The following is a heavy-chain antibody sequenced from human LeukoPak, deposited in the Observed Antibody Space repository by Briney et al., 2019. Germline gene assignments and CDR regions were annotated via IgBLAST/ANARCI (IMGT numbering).Heavy chain of an antibody. D-gene: IGHD2-2*02. V-gene: IGHV3-23*01. CDR1: GFTFTSFA. J-gene: IGHJ6*03. CDR3: ARRWGCSSTSCYRQGFDYNYYYMDV. Sequence: GGSLRLSCAASGFTFTSFAMTWVRQAPGKGLEWVSTLSGSGDTTFNADSVKGWFTISRDNSKNTLYLQLNSLRAEDTAVYYCARRWGCSSTSCYRQGFDYNYYYMDVWGKGTTVTVSS. CDR2: LSGSGDTT.